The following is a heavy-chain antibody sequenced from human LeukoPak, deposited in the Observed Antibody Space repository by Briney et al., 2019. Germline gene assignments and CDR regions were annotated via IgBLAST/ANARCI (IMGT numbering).Heavy chain of an antibody. CDR3: AREAVSFVAVANDGYFDF. CDR1: GFTFSSNY. V-gene: IGHV3-53*01. J-gene: IGHJ4*02. CDR2: IYSGGST. D-gene: IGHD6-19*01. Sequence: GGSLRPSCAASGFTFSSNYMSWVRQAPGKGLEWVSVIYSGGSTYYSDSVKGRFTISRDNSKNTLYLQMNSLRADDTAVYYCAREAVSFVAVANDGYFDFWGQGSLIIVSS.